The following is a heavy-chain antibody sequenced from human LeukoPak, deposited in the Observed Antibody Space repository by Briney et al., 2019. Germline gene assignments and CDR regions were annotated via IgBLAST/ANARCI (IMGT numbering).Heavy chain of an antibody. CDR3: ARAGAYSGSYYDLGY. CDR2: INPNSGGT. CDR1: GYTFTSYG. V-gene: IGHV1-2*02. Sequence: ASVKVSCKASGYTFTSYGISWVRQAPGQGLEWMGWINPNSGGTNYAQKFQGRVTMTRDTPISTAYMELSRLRSDDTAVYYCARAGAYSGSYYDLGYWGQGTLVTVSS. J-gene: IGHJ4*02. D-gene: IGHD1-26*01.